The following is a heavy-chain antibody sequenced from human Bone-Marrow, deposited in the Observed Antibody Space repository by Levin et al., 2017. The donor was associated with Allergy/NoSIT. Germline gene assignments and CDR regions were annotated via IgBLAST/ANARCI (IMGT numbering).Heavy chain of an antibody. Sequence: GESLKISCEGSGFKFDNYVMFWVRQAPGKGLEWVALTNWDGGSPYYADSVKGRFTISRDNSKNFVYLDMSSLRPEDTALYFCAKGGISESYLDTWGQGTLVTVSS. CDR3: AKGGISESYLDT. J-gene: IGHJ4*02. V-gene: IGHV3-43D*03. CDR2: TNWDGGSP. D-gene: IGHD1-26*01. CDR1: GFKFDNYV.